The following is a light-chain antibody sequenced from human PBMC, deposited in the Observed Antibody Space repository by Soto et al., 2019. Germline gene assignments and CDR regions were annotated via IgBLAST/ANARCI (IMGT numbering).Light chain of an antibody. J-gene: IGLJ1*01. Sequence: SVLTQPASVFGSTGQSITISCTGTSSDFGGYNDVSWYQQHPGRAPRVMIYDVRNRPAGVADRCSGSRSCNTASLTISGLHAEYEADYDCCSYTSSNSLGFGTGTKVTV. CDR2: DVR. CDR1: SSDFGGYND. CDR3: CSYTSSNSLG. V-gene: IGLV2-14*01.